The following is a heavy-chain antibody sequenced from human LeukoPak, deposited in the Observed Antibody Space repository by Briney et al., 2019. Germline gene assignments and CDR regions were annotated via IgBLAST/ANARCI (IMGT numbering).Heavy chain of an antibody. J-gene: IGHJ4*02. CDR2: INHSGST. CDR3: ASDEEIKWFYY. D-gene: IGHD3-22*01. CDR1: GGSFSDYY. V-gene: IGHV4-34*01. Sequence: SETLYLTCAIYGGSFSDYYWSWIRQPPGKGLEWIGEINHSGSTNYNPSLKSRVTISIDTSKNQFSLRLNSVTAADTAVYYCASDEEIKWFYYWGQGTPVTVSS.